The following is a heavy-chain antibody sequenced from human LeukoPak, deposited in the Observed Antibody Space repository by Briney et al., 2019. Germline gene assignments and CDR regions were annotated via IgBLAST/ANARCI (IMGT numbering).Heavy chain of an antibody. CDR2: ISSSSSYI. D-gene: IGHD3-3*01. CDR3: ARHGGIFGVVTAFDY. V-gene: IGHV3-21*01. J-gene: IGHJ4*02. CDR1: GFTFSSYS. Sequence: GGSLRLSCAASGFTFSSYSMNWVRQAPGKGLEWVSSISSSSSYIYYADSVKGRFTISRDNAKNSLYLQMISLRAEDTAVYYCARHGGIFGVVTAFDYWGQGTLVTVSS.